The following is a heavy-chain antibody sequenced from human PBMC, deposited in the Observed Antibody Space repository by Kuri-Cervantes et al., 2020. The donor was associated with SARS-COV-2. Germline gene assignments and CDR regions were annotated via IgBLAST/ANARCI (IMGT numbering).Heavy chain of an antibody. D-gene: IGHD2-15*01. CDR3: ATRPTPRYDEAFDI. CDR2: ISSSSSTI. V-gene: IGHV3-48*01. Sequence: GGSLRLSCAASGFTFSSYSMNWVRQAPGKGLGWVSYISSSSSTIYYADSVKGRFTISRDNAKNSLYLQMNSLRAEDTAVYYCATRPTPRYDEAFDIWGQGTMVTVSS. J-gene: IGHJ3*02. CDR1: GFTFSSYS.